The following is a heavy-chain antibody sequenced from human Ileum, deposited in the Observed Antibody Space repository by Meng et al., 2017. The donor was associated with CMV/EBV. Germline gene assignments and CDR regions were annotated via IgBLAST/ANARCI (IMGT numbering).Heavy chain of an antibody. CDR2: INYRGSI. V-gene: IGHV4-34*01. CDR3: VRGNWVSDF. Sequence: QVPLHQWAAEVLKPSATLSLPHPVSADSFTGYHWTWIRQPPGKGPEWIGEINYRGSIHYNPSLESRVTISLDMSTNQLSLKLNSVTAADTAVYYCVRGNWVSDFWGQGTLVTVFS. CDR1: ADSFTGYH. J-gene: IGHJ4*02. D-gene: IGHD7-27*01.